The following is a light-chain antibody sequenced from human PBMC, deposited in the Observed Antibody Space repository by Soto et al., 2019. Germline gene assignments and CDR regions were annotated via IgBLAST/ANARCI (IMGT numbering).Light chain of an antibody. CDR1: SSDVGGYNY. Sequence: QSVLTQPRSVSGSPGQSVTISCTGTSSDVGGYNYVSWYQQHPGKAPKLMIYDVSKWPSGVPDRSSGSKSGNTASLTISGLQAEDEADYYCCSYAGSYTYVFGTGTKLTVL. V-gene: IGLV2-11*01. CDR2: DVS. J-gene: IGLJ1*01. CDR3: CSYAGSYTYV.